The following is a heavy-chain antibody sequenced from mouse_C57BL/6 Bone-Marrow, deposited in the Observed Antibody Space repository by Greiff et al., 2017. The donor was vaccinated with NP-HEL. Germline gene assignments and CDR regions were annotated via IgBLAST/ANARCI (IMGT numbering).Heavy chain of an antibody. D-gene: IGHD2-4*01. Sequence: VQLQQSGPGLVKPSQSLSLTCSVTGYSITSGYYWNWIRQFPGNKLEWMGYISYGGSNKYNPSFKNQISITRYTAKNQFFLKLNSVTTEDTATSYCAREGIYYDYGGGVYYAMDDWGQGTSVTVSS. CDR2: ISYGGSN. V-gene: IGHV3-6*01. J-gene: IGHJ4*01. CDR1: GYSITSGYY. CDR3: AREGIYYDYGGGVYYAMDD.